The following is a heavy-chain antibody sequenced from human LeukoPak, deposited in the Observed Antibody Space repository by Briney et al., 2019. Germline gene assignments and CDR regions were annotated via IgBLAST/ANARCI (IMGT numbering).Heavy chain of an antibody. CDR3: ARGSTYYDSSGQVPFDY. Sequence: GGSLRLSCTASGFTFSSYSMNWVRQAPGKGLEWGSYISGSSSTIYYADSVKGRFTISRDNGKNTLYLQMNSLRAEDTAVYYCARGSTYYDSSGQVPFDYWGQGTLVTVSS. D-gene: IGHD3-22*01. CDR1: GFTFSSYS. V-gene: IGHV3-48*01. J-gene: IGHJ4*02. CDR2: ISGSSSTI.